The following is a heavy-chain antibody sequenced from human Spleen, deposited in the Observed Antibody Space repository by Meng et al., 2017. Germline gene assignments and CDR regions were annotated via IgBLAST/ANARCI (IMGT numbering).Heavy chain of an antibody. CDR2: IKSNSDGGTT. Sequence: GSLRLSCVASGFSFTDAWMSWVRQAPGKGLEWVGRIKSNSDGGTTDYAAPVKGRFTISRDDSKNTLYLQMNSLITEDTAVYFCATGAAAADHWGQGTLVTVSS. CDR3: ATGAAAADH. CDR1: GFSFTDAW. D-gene: IGHD6-13*01. V-gene: IGHV3-15*01. J-gene: IGHJ4*02.